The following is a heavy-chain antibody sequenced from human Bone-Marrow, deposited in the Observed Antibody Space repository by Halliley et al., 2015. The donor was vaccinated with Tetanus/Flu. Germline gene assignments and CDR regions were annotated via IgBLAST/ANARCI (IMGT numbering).Heavy chain of an antibody. V-gene: IGHV3-30-3*01. D-gene: IGHD3-10*01. J-gene: IGHJ3*02. CDR1: GFTFSTYG. CDR2: ISYDGSNK. Sequence: SLRLSCAASGFTFSTYGIHWVRQAPGKGLEWVAVISYDGSNKYYADSVEGRFTISRDTSKNTVYLQMNSLRAEDTAVYYCARDSYFGTGGHAFDIWGQGTMVTVSS. CDR3: ARDSYFGTGGHAFDI.